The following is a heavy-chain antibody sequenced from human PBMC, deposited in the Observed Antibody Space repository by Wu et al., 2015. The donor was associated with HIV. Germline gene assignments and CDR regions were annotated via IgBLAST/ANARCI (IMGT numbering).Heavy chain of an antibody. V-gene: IGHV1-8*03. D-gene: IGHD3-3*01. CDR2: MNPNSGNT. Sequence: QVQLVQSGAEVKKPGASVKVSCEASGYTFTRYDINWVRQAPGQGLEWMGWMNPNSGNTAYAQKFKGRVTFTRNTSMNIAYMELTSLKSEDTAIYYCARDDFWGSGSNMDVWGKGTTGHRLL. CDR1: GYTFTRYD. J-gene: IGHJ6*03. CDR3: ARDDFWGSGSNMDV.